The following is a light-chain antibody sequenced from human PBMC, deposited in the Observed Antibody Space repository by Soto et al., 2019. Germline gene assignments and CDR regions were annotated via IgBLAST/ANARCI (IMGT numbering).Light chain of an antibody. CDR3: QSYDSSLSGVV. CDR1: ISNIGAGYG. CDR2: DNN. V-gene: IGLV1-40*01. Sequence: VVTQPPSVSGAPGQRVTLSCTGSISNIGAGYGVHWYQQLPGRAPKLLVYDNNKRHSGVPDRFSGSKSGTSASLAITGLQADDEADYYCQSYDSSLSGVVFGGGTQLTVL. J-gene: IGLJ2*01.